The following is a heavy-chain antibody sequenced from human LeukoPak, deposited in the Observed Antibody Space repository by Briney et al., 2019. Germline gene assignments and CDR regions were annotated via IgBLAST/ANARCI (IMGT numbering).Heavy chain of an antibody. CDR2: ISYDGSNK. V-gene: IGHV3-30*18. CDR3: AKDRVRDTKMGANAY. CDR1: GFTFSSYG. J-gene: IGHJ4*02. D-gene: IGHD1-26*01. Sequence: GGSLRLSCAASGFTFSSYGMHWVRQAPGKGLEWVAVISYDGSNKYYADSVRGRFTISRDNSKNTLYLQMNSLRAEDTAVYYCAKDRVRDTKMGANAYWGQGTLVTVSS.